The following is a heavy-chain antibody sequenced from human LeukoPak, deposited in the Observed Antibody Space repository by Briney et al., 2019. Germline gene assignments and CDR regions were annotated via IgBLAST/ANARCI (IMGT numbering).Heavy chain of an antibody. CDR2: IYHSGST. V-gene: IGHV4-30-2*01. J-gene: IGHJ2*01. D-gene: IGHD2-21*01. CDR1: GGSISSGGYS. CDR3: ARSCAYCGGARQKYFDL. Sequence: SETLSLTCAVSGGSISSGGYSWSWIRQPPGKGLEWIGYIYHSGSTYYNPSLKSRVTISVDRSKNQFSLKLSSVTAADTAVYYCARSCAYCGGARQKYFDLWGRGTLVTVSS.